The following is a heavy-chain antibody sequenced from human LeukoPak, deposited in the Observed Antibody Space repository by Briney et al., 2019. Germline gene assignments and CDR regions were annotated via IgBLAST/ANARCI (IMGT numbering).Heavy chain of an antibody. CDR3: ARTHSSSWENWFDP. J-gene: IGHJ5*02. Sequence: SETLSLTCTVSGGSISSHYWSWIRQPPGKGLEWIGYIYYSGSTNYNPSLKSRVTISVDTSKNQFSLKLSSVTAADTAVYYCARTHSSSWENWFDPWGQGTLVTVSS. CDR1: GGSISSHY. CDR2: IYYSGST. D-gene: IGHD6-13*01. V-gene: IGHV4-59*11.